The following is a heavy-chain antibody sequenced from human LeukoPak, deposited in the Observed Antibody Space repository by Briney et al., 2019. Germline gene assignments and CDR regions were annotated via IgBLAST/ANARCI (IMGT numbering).Heavy chain of an antibody. V-gene: IGHV1-2*02. D-gene: IGHD2-15*01. CDR3: ARVTLGGYCSGGSCYALGFGY. J-gene: IGHJ4*02. CDR1: GYTFTGYY. CDR2: INPNSGGT. Sequence: VASVKVSCKASGYTFTGYYMHWVRQAPGQGLAWMGWINPNSGGTNYAQKFQGRVTMTRDTSISTAYMELSRLRSDDTAVYYCARVTLGGYCSGGSCYALGFGYWGQGTLVTVSS.